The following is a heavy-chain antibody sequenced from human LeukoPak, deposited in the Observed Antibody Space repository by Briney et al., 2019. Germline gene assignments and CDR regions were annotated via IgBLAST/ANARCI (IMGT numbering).Heavy chain of an antibody. CDR2: ISSSGSTI. D-gene: IGHD5-24*01. CDR3: ARVRDGSQDS. CDR1: GFTFSSYE. J-gene: IGHJ4*02. Sequence: GGSLRLSCAASGFTFSSYEMNWVRQAPGKGLEWVSYISSSGSTIYYADSVKGRFTISRDNAKNSLYLQMNSLRAEDTAVYYCARVRDGSQDSWGQGTLVTVSS. V-gene: IGHV3-48*03.